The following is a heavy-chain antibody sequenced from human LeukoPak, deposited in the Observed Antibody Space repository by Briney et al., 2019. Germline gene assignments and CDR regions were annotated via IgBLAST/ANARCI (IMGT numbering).Heavy chain of an antibody. CDR3: AKEFIIGSKGYYYYYGMDV. D-gene: IGHD1-14*01. Sequence: GGSLRLSCAASGFTFSSYGMHWIRQPPGKGLEWVAVISYDGSNEHYADSVKGRFTISRDSSKNTLYLQMNGLRAEDTSVYYCAKEFIIGSKGYYYYYGMDVWGQGTTVTVSS. V-gene: IGHV3-30*18. J-gene: IGHJ6*02. CDR2: ISYDGSNE. CDR1: GFTFSSYG.